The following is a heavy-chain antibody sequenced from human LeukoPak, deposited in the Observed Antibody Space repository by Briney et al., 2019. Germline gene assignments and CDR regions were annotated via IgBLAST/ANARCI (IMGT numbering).Heavy chain of an antibody. Sequence: GASVKVSCKASGYTFTGYSIYWVRQTPGQKLEWMGWINPKTGTANSAQKFQGRVTMTRDTSISTVYMEVSRLRSDDTAVYYCARAEGYSYGFRVVNWFDPWGQGTLVTVSS. CDR1: GYTFTGYS. D-gene: IGHD5-18*01. J-gene: IGHJ5*02. CDR3: ARAEGYSYGFRVVNWFDP. V-gene: IGHV1-2*02. CDR2: INPKTGTA.